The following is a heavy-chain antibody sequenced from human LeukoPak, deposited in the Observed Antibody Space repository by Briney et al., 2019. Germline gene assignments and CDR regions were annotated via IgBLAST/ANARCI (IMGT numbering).Heavy chain of an antibody. J-gene: IGHJ4*02. D-gene: IGHD3-3*01. Sequence: SVKVSCKASGGTFSSYAISWVRQAPGQGLEWMGGIIPIFGTANYAQKFQGRVPITTDESTSTAYMELSSLRSDDTAVYYCASSLGYDFWSGYSVYYFDYWGQGTLVTVSS. CDR2: IIPIFGTA. CDR3: ASSLGYDFWSGYSVYYFDY. CDR1: GGTFSSYA. V-gene: IGHV1-69*05.